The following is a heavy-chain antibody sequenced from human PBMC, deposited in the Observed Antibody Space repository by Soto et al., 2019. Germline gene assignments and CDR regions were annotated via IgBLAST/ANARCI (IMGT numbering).Heavy chain of an antibody. CDR2: ISGSGGST. Sequence: EVQLLESGGGLVQPGGSLRLSCAASGFTLGTYVMTWVRQAPGKGLEWVSAISGSGGSTNYADPVKGRFTISRDNTKNTQCLKMNSLRVEDIAVYYGAKDRKGSYCSGGTCYSCDYWGQGTLVTVTS. CDR1: GFTLGTYV. J-gene: IGHJ4*02. D-gene: IGHD2-15*01. V-gene: IGHV3-23*01. CDR3: AKDRKGSYCSGGTCYSCDY.